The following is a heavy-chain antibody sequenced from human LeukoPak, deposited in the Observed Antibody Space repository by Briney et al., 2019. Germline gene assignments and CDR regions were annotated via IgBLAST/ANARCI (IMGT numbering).Heavy chain of an antibody. J-gene: IGHJ6*04. CDR1: GFTFSGFA. V-gene: IGHV3-73*01. D-gene: IGHD3-10*01. Sequence: GGSLRLSCAASGFTFSGFAMHWVRQASGKGLEWVGRIRSKANSYATAYAASVKGRFTISRDDSKNTAYLQMNSLKTEDTAVYYCTSPVLLWFGELSLQDANYYYYGMDVWGKGTTVTVSS. CDR3: TSPVLLWFGELSLQDANYYYYGMDV. CDR2: IRSKANSYAT.